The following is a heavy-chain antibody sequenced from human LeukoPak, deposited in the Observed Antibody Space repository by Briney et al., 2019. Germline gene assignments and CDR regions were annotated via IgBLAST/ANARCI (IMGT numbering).Heavy chain of an antibody. Sequence: ASVKVSCKASGGTFSSYAISWVRQAPGQGLEWMGGIIPIFGTANYAQKFQGRVTITADESTSTAYMELSSLRSEDTAVYYCARDLDYDFWSGYYTLYYYYGMDAWGQGTTVTVSS. J-gene: IGHJ6*02. V-gene: IGHV1-69*13. CDR3: ARDLDYDFWSGYYTLYYYYGMDA. D-gene: IGHD3-3*01. CDR2: IIPIFGTA. CDR1: GGTFSSYA.